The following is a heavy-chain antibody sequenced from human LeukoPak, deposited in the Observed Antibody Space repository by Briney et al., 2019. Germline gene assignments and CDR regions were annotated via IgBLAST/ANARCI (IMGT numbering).Heavy chain of an antibody. CDR2: IRYDGSNK. CDR3: ARDYSGWLQSDAYDI. D-gene: IGHD5-24*01. V-gene: IGHV3-30*02. J-gene: IGHJ3*02. CDR1: GFTLSNYG. Sequence: GGSLRLSCAASGFTLSNYGMHWVRQAPGKGLEWVAFIRYDGSNKYYADSVKGRFTISRDNSVNTLYLQMKSLRAEDTAVYYCARDYSGWLQSDAYDIWGQGAMVTVSS.